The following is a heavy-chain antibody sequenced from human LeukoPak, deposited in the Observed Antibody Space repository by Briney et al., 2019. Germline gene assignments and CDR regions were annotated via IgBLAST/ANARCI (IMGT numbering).Heavy chain of an antibody. J-gene: IGHJ3*02. D-gene: IGHD3-22*01. CDR3: AKPNSGYTAFHI. V-gene: IGHV3-23*01. Sequence: GGSLRLSCAASGFTFTSHAMSWVRQAPGKGLEWVSAISSSGGNTYYADSVKGRFTISRDNSKNTLYLRMNSLRAEDTALYYCAKPNSGYTAFHIWGQGTMDTVSS. CDR1: GFTFTSHA. CDR2: ISSSGGNT.